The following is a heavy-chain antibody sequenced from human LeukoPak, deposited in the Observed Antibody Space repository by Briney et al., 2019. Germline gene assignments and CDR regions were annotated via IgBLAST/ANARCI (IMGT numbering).Heavy chain of an antibody. CDR1: GFTFSSYA. J-gene: IGHJ4*02. Sequence: PGGSLRLSCAASGFTFSSYAMSWVRQAPGKGLEWVSAISGSGGSTYYADSVKGRFTISRDNSKNTLYLQMNSLKTEDTAVYYCTTAPQRGYSYGDYWGQGTLVTVSS. D-gene: IGHD5-18*01. CDR2: ISGSGGST. CDR3: TTAPQRGYSYGDY. V-gene: IGHV3-23*01.